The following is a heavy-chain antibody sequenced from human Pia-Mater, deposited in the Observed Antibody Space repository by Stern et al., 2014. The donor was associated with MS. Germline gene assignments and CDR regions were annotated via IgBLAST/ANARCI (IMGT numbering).Heavy chain of an antibody. CDR3: APSSAI. CDR1: GFTFSASV. Sequence: EVQLVQSGGGLVQPGGSLKVSCEASGFTFSASVIHWVRQAPGQGLEWVGRIRNKGKNYATAYAVSVKGRFTISRDDSKNTAYLHMSSLKVEDTAVYYCAPSSAIWGRGTMVTVSS. V-gene: IGHV3-73*01. J-gene: IGHJ3*02. CDR2: IRNKGKNYAT.